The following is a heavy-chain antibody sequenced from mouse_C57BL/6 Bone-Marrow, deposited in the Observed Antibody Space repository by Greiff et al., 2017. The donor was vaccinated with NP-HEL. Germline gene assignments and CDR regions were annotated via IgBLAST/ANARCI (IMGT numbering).Heavy chain of an antibody. CDR1: GFSLTSYG. Sequence: QVQLKESGPGLVQPSQSLSITCTASGFSLTSYGVHWVRQPPGKGLEWLGVIWRGGSTDYHAAFISSLSISTDNSKSQVFFKRNSLQTDDTAMYYCAPNLNRTYYCSSLYYAMDYWGQGTSVTVSS. CDR3: APNLNRTYYCSSLYYAMDY. J-gene: IGHJ4*01. D-gene: IGHD1-1*01. V-gene: IGHV2-4*01. CDR2: IWRGGST.